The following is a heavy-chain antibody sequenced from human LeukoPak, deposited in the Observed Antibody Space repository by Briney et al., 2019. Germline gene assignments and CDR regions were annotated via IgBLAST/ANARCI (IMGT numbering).Heavy chain of an antibody. J-gene: IGHJ4*02. CDR2: IYYSGST. CDR1: GYSISSGYY. D-gene: IGHD5-12*01. CDR3: ARNLAAITRPRGDFDY. V-gene: IGHV4-38-2*02. Sequence: SETLSLTCTVSGYSISSGYYWGWIRQPPGKGLEWIGSIYYSGSTYYNPSLKSRVTISVDTSKNQFSLRLGSVTAADTAVYYCARNLAAITRPRGDFDYWGQGTLVTVSS.